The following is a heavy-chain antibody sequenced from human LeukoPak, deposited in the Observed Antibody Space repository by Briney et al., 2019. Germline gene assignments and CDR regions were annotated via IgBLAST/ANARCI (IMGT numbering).Heavy chain of an antibody. D-gene: IGHD1-26*01. Sequence: PGGSLRLSCAASGFTFSSYSMNWVRQAPGKGLEWVSSISSSSSYIYYADSVKGRFTISRDNSKNTLYLQMNSLRAEDTAVYYCAREWRGLLDYWGQGTLVTVSS. V-gene: IGHV3-21*01. J-gene: IGHJ4*02. CDR3: AREWRGLLDY. CDR1: GFTFSSYS. CDR2: ISSSSSYI.